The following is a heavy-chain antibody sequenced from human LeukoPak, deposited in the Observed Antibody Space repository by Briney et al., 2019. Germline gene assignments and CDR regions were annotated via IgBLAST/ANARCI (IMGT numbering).Heavy chain of an antibody. CDR3: ARDLDSSGWDAFDI. J-gene: IGHJ3*02. Sequence: GGSLRLSCAASGFTVSSNYMGWVRQAPGKGLEWVSVIYSGGSTYYADSVKGRFTISRDNSKNTLYLQMNSLRAEDTAVYYCARDLDSSGWDAFDIWGQGTMVTVSS. CDR1: GFTVSSNY. D-gene: IGHD3-22*01. V-gene: IGHV3-66*02. CDR2: IYSGGST.